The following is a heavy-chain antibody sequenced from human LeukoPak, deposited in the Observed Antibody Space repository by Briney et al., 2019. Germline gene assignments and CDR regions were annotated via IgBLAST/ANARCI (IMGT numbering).Heavy chain of an antibody. CDR1: GFTFDDYG. Sequence: PGGSLRLSCAASGFTFDDYGMSWVRQAPGKGLEWVSGINWNSGSTGYADSVKGRFTISRDNAKNSLHLQMNSLRAEDTALYYCARDRGYSYAATDYWGQGTLVTVSS. J-gene: IGHJ4*02. V-gene: IGHV3-20*04. CDR3: ARDRGYSYAATDY. CDR2: INWNSGST. D-gene: IGHD5-18*01.